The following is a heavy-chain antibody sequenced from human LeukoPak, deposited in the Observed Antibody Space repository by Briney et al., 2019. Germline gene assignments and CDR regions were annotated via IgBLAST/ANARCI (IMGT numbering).Heavy chain of an antibody. CDR2: INHSGST. CDR3: ARRPEYGSGLPPPDFDY. CDR1: GGSFSGYY. D-gene: IGHD6-19*01. Sequence: SETLSLTCAVYGGSFSGYYWSWIRQPPGKGLEWIGEINHSGSTNYNPSLKSRVTISVDTSKNQFSLKLSSVTAADTAVYYCARRPEYGSGLPPPDFDYWGQGTLVTVSS. J-gene: IGHJ4*02. V-gene: IGHV4-34*01.